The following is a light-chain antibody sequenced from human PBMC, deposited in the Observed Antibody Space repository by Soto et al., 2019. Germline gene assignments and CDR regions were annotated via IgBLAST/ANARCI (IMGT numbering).Light chain of an antibody. J-gene: IGLJ1*01. Sequence: SYELTQPPSVSVSPGQTASITCSGDALAKQYAYWYQQKAGHAPILEIYKDTERPSGIPERFSGSSSGTTVTLTISGVQAEDEADYYCQAADISGPYVFGIGTQLTVL. CDR3: QAADISGPYV. CDR1: ALAKQY. CDR2: KDT. V-gene: IGLV3-25*03.